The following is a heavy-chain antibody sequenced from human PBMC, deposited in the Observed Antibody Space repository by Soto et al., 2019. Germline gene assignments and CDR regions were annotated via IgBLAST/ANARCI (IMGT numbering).Heavy chain of an antibody. J-gene: IGHJ6*02. V-gene: IGHV3-23*01. D-gene: IGHD6-13*01. CDR2: ISGSGGST. CDR3: AKPGYSSSWYIGYYYGIDV. CDR1: GFTFSSYA. Sequence: EVQLLESGGGLVQPGGSLRLSCAASGFTFSSYAMSWVRQAPGKGLEWVSAISGSGGSTYYADSVKGRFTISRDNSKNTLYLQMNSLRAEDTVVYYGAKPGYSSSWYIGYYYGIDVWGQGTTVTVSS.